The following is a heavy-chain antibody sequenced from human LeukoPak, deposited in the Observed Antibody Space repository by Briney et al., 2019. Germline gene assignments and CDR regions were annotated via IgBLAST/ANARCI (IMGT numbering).Heavy chain of an antibody. CDR1: GGSFSGYY. D-gene: IGHD4-17*01. V-gene: IGHV4-34*01. CDR3: SSAGYGDYATQTGWNWFDP. CDR2: INHSGST. J-gene: IGHJ5*02. Sequence: SETLSLTCAVYGGSFSGYYWSWIRQPPGKGLEWIGEINHSGSTNYNPSLKSRVTISVDTSKNQFSLKLSSVTAADTAVYYCSSAGYGDYATQTGWNWFDPWGQGTLVTVSS.